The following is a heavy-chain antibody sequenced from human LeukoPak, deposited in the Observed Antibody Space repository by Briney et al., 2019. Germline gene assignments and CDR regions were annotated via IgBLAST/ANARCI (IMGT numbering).Heavy chain of an antibody. J-gene: IGHJ4*02. CDR2: IYYSGST. Sequence: SETLSLTCTVSGGPTTSYYWSWIQQPPGKGLEWIGYIYYSGSTNYNPSLKSRVTISVVTSKNQFSLKLSSLTAADTAVYYCARDTSGYRRGSFDYWGQGTLVTVSS. D-gene: IGHD3-22*01. CDR1: GGPTTSYY. V-gene: IGHV4-59*01. CDR3: ARDTSGYRRGSFDY.